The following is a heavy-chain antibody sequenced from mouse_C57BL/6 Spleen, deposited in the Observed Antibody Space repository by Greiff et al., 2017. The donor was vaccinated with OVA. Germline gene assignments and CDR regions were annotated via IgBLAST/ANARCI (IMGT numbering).Heavy chain of an antibody. Sequence: VQLQQSGAELVRPGTSVKVSCKASGYAFTNYLIEWVKQRPGQGLEWIGVINPGSGGTNYNEKFKGKATLTADKSSSTAYMQLSSLTSEDSAVYFCARSRLTFSWFAYWGQGTLVTVSA. J-gene: IGHJ3*01. CDR1: GYAFTNYL. CDR3: ARSRLTFSWFAY. V-gene: IGHV1-54*01. CDR2: INPGSGGT. D-gene: IGHD1-2*01.